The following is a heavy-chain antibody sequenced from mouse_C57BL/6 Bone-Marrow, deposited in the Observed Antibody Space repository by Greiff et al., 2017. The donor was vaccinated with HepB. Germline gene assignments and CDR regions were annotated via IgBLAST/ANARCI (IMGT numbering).Heavy chain of an antibody. J-gene: IGHJ4*01. D-gene: IGHD2-2*01. CDR1: GYTFTDYN. CDR2: INPNNGGT. Sequence: EVQLQESGPELVKPGASVKIPCKASGYTFTDYNMDWVKQSHGKSLEWIGDINPNNGGTNYNQKFKGKATLTVDKSSSTAYMELRSLTSEDTAVYYCARGGLRDAMDYWGQGTSVTVSS. CDR3: ARGGLRDAMDY. V-gene: IGHV1-18*01.